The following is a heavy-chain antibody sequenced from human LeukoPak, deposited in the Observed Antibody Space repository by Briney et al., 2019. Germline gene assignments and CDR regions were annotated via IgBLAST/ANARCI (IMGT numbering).Heavy chain of an antibody. CDR1: GGSISTTNW. CDR3: AREGGPYRPLDY. Sequence: NPSETPSLTCGVSGGSISTTNWWTWVRQPPGEGLEWIGEVHLSGRTHYNPSLESRATMSVDMSENHISLRLTSVTAADTAVYYCAREGGPYRPLDYSGQGTLVTVSS. J-gene: IGHJ4*02. CDR2: VHLSGRT. V-gene: IGHV4-4*02.